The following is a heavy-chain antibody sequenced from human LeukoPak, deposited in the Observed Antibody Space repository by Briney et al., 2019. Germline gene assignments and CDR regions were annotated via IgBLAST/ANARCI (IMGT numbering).Heavy chain of an antibody. CDR3: ARGRGKGDY. CDR1: GYTFINSG. J-gene: IGHJ4*02. Sequence: GASVTVSCKASGYTFINSGITWVRQAPGQGLEWMGWISAYNGNTDYAQKFQGRVTMTTDTSTTTAYMHLTSLSSDDTAVYYCARGRGKGDYWGQGTLVTVSS. CDR2: ISAYNGNT. V-gene: IGHV1-18*01.